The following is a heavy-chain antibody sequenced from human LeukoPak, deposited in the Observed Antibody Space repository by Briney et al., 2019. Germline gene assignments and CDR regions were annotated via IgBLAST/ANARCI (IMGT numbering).Heavy chain of an antibody. CDR3: ARRSSGFRRVDWFDP. D-gene: IGHD6-19*01. J-gene: IGHJ5*02. CDR2: IFYSGST. Sequence: PSETLSLTCTVSGGSVSSGGYYWSWIRQHPGKGPEWIGYIFYSGSTHYNPSLKRRVTLSLDTSKNQFSLKLSSVTAADTAVYYCARRSSGFRRVDWFDPWGQGTLVTVSS. V-gene: IGHV4-31*03. CDR1: GGSVSSGGYY.